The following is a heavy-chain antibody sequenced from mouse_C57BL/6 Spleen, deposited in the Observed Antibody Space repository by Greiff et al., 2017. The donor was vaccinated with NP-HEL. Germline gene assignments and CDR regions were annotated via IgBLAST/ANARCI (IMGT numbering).Heavy chain of an antibody. V-gene: IGHV1-7*01. J-gene: IGHJ3*01. Sequence: QVQLQQSGAELAKPGASVTLSCKASGYTFTSYWMHWVKQRPGPGLEWIGYINPSSGYTKYNQKFKDKATLTADKSARTAYMQRSSLTYEDSAVYYCAREGTWCSYWGQGTLVTVSA. CDR1: GYTFTSYW. CDR3: AREGTWCSY. CDR2: INPSSGYT.